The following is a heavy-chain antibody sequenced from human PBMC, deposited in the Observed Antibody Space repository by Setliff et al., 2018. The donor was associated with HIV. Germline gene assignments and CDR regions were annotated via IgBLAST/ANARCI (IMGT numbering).Heavy chain of an antibody. CDR2: INPNGGYT. D-gene: IGHD3-3*01. CDR1: GYIFTDYY. Sequence: ASVKVPCKASGYIFTDYYIHWVRQAPGQGLEWMGWINPNGGYTNYAQKFLGRVTMTQDTSFTTAYLELSRLGSDDTAVYYCAADNYNCNSFDSWGQGSLVTVSS. CDR3: AADNYNCNSFDS. V-gene: IGHV1-2*02. J-gene: IGHJ4*02.